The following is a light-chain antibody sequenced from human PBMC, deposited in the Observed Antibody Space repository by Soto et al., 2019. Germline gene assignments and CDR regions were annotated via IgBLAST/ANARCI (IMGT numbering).Light chain of an antibody. CDR3: QQYGSSPST. Sequence: TQSPATLSVSPGARATLSCRASQSVSSNYITWYQQKPGQAPRRLIFGASGRATGIPDRFSGSGSGTDFTLTISRLEPEDFAVYYCQQYGSSPSTFGQGTKVDIK. J-gene: IGKJ1*01. CDR2: GAS. V-gene: IGKV3-20*01. CDR1: QSVSSNY.